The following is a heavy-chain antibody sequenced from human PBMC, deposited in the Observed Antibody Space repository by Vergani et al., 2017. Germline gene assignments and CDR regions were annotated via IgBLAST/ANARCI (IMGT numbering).Heavy chain of an antibody. Sequence: QVQLQESGPGLVKPSETLSLTCTVSGGSISSYYWSWIRQPPGKGLEWIGYIYYSGSTNYNPSLNSRVTISVDTSKNQFSLKLSSVTAADTAVYYCARVDDILTGYTFDYWGQGTLVTVSS. D-gene: IGHD3-9*01. CDR3: ARVDDILTGYTFDY. J-gene: IGHJ4*02. V-gene: IGHV4-59*01. CDR2: IYYSGST. CDR1: GGSISSYY.